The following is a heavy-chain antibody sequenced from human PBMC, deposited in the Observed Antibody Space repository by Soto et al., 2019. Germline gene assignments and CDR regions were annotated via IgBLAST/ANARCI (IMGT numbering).Heavy chain of an antibody. CDR1: GFTFSSYS. Sequence: GGSLRLSCAASGFTFSSYSMNWVRQAPGKGLEWVSSISSSSSYIYYADSVKGRFTISRDNAKNSLYLQMNSLRAEDTAVYYCARDPKTALEWLQAFDYWGQGTLVTVSS. CDR2: ISSSSSYI. CDR3: ARDPKTALEWLQAFDY. V-gene: IGHV3-21*01. J-gene: IGHJ4*02. D-gene: IGHD3-3*01.